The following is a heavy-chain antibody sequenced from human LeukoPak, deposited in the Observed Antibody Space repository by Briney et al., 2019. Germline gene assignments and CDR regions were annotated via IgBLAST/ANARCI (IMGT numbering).Heavy chain of an antibody. CDR3: AKGNSYGFRESFDY. Sequence: GGSLRLSCAASGFTFNSNAMSWVRPAPGKGLEWVSAISVSGSSTYYADSEKGPFTISRDNSNNTLYLQMNSLRAEDTAVYYCAKGNSYGFRESFDYWGQGTLVTVSS. CDR2: ISVSGSST. J-gene: IGHJ4*02. D-gene: IGHD5-18*01. V-gene: IGHV3-23*01. CDR1: GFTFNSNA.